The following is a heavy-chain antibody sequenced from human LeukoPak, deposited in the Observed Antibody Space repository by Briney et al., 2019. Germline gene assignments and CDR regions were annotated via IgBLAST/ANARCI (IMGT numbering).Heavy chain of an antibody. Sequence: PSETLSLTCTVFGGSISSSSYFWGWIRQPARKGLEWIGSISHSGSTHYDPSLKSRITISVDTSKNQFSLKVRSVTAADTAVYYCARRITGTTSDSFDYWGQGILVTVSS. V-gene: IGHV4-39*01. J-gene: IGHJ4*02. CDR1: GGSISSSSYF. D-gene: IGHD1-20*01. CDR3: ARRITGTTSDSFDY. CDR2: ISHSGST.